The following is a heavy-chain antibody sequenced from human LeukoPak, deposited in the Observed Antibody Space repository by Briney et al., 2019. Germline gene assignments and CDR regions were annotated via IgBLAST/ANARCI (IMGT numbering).Heavy chain of an antibody. D-gene: IGHD3-10*01. CDR3: ARGLLRFGNFDY. CDR1: GGSISSYY. V-gene: IGHV4-59*01. CDR2: IYYSGST. J-gene: IGHJ4*02. Sequence: SETLSLTCTVSGGSISSYYWSWIRQPPGKGLEWIGYIYYSGSTNYNPSLKSRVTISVDTSKNQFSLKLSSVTAADTAVYYCARGLLRFGNFDYWGQGTLVTVSS.